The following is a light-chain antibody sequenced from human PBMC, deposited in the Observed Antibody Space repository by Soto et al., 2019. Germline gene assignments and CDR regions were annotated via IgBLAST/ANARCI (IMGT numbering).Light chain of an antibody. CDR2: DVS. V-gene: IGLV2-14*01. CDR3: SSYTSSGIV. J-gene: IGLJ1*01. Sequence: QSVLTQPASVSGSPGQSITISCTGTSSDVGGYNYVSWYQQHPGKAPKLMIYDVSNRPSGVSNRFSGSKSGNTASLTISGLQAEDEADYYCSSYTSSGIVFGTGTKLTVL. CDR1: SSDVGGYNY.